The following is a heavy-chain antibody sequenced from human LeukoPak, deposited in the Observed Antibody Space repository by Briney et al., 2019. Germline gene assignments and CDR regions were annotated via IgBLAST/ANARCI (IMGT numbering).Heavy chain of an antibody. CDR3: AKGGIPAWYMDV. Sequence: GGSLRLSCAASGFTFSSYAMSWVRQAPGKGLEWVSAISGSGGSTYYADSVKGRFTISRDNSKNTLYLQMHSLRAEDTAVYYCAKGGIPAWYMDVWGKGTTVTVSS. D-gene: IGHD6-25*01. J-gene: IGHJ6*03. CDR1: GFTFSSYA. V-gene: IGHV3-23*01. CDR2: ISGSGGST.